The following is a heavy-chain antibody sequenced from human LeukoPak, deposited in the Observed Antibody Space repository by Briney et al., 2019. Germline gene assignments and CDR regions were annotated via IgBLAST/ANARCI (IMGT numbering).Heavy chain of an antibody. D-gene: IGHD5-24*01. V-gene: IGHV3-66*01. J-gene: IGHJ5*02. Sequence: GGSLRLSCAASEFSVGSNYMTWVRQAPGKGLEWVSLIYSGGSTYYADSVKGRFTISRDNSKNTLYLQMNSLRAEDTAVYYCARMIREGYSWNWFDPWGQGTLVTVSS. CDR3: ARMIREGYSWNWFDP. CDR2: IYSGGST. CDR1: EFSVGSNY.